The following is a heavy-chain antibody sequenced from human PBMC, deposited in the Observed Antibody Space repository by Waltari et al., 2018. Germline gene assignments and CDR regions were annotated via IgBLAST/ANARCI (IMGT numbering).Heavy chain of an antibody. J-gene: IGHJ4*02. CDR1: GDSIQTDTYY. Sequence: QVQLQESGPGMLRPSETLSLTCTVSGDSIQTDTYYWGWIRQSPGKGLECLGTIHASGTTYVPAALGPRVTISVDTFNNRFSLNLRSATAADTAVYFCARLVWFGAWIDNWGQGTLVTVSS. CDR3: ARLVWFGAWIDN. V-gene: IGHV4-39*01. CDR2: IHASGTT. D-gene: IGHD3-10*01.